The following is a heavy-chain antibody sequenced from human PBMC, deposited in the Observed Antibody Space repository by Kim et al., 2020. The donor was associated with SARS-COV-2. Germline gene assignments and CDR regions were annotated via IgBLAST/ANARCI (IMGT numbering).Heavy chain of an antibody. CDR2: FDPEDGET. J-gene: IGHJ6*03. CDR1: GYTLTELS. Sequence: ASVKVSCKVSGYTLTELSMHWVRQAPGKGLEWMGGFDPEDGETIYAQKFQGRVTMTEDTSTDTAYMELSSLRSEDTAGYYCATGPVGATSYYYYMDVWGKGTTVTVSS. CDR3: ATGPVGATSYYYYMDV. D-gene: IGHD1-26*01. V-gene: IGHV1-24*01.